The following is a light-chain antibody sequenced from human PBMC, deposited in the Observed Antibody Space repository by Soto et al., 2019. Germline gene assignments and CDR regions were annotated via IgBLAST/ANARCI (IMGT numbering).Light chain of an antibody. CDR2: STN. CDR1: SGSVSTSYY. CDR3: VLYMGTGISV. J-gene: IGLJ3*02. V-gene: IGLV8-61*01. Sequence: QTVVTQEPSFSVSPGRTVTLTCGLSSGSVSTSYYPSWYQLTPGQAPRTLIYSTNTRYSGGPNRLSCSILENKAALTITGAHAVDEYDDYCVLYMGTGISVFGGGTKLTVL.